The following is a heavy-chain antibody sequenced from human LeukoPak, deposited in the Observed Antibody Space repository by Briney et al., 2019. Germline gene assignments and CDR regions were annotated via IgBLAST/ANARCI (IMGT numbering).Heavy chain of an antibody. V-gene: IGHV3-43*01. D-gene: IGHD3-16*02. J-gene: IGHJ4*02. CDR3: ARVDYVWGRYPQFDY. Sequence: PGGSLRLSCAASGFTFSNAWMSWVRQAPGKGLEWVSLISWDGGSTYYADSVKGRFTISRDNSKNSLYLQMNSLRAEDTAVYYCARVDYVWGRYPQFDYWGQGTLVTVSS. CDR1: GFTFSNAW. CDR2: ISWDGGST.